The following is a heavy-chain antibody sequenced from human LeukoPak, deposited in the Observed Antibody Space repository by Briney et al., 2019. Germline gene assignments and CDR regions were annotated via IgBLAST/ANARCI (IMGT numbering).Heavy chain of an antibody. V-gene: IGHV4-59*01. Sequence: SETLSLTCTVSGGSISSYYWSWIRQPPGKGLEWIGYIYYSGSTNYNPSLKSRVTISVDTSKNQFPLKLSSVTAADTAVYYCARCMGPAMYYYYYMDVWGKGTTVTVSS. CDR1: GGSISSYY. D-gene: IGHD2-8*01. J-gene: IGHJ6*03. CDR3: ARCMGPAMYYYYYMDV. CDR2: IYYSGST.